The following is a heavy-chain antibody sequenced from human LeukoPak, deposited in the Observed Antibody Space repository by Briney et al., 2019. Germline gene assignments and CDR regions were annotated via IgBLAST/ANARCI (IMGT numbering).Heavy chain of an antibody. CDR2: IGGDTARI. CDR3: AKDWGY. V-gene: IGHV3-23*01. CDR1: GFSFIDYA. J-gene: IGHJ4*02. Sequence: GGSLRLSCTASGFSFIDYAMHWVRQSPGKGLEWIALIGGDTARIYYADSVKGRFTISRDNSKNTVYLQMNSLGAEDTAVYYCAKDWGYWGQGTLVTVSS. D-gene: IGHD3-16*01.